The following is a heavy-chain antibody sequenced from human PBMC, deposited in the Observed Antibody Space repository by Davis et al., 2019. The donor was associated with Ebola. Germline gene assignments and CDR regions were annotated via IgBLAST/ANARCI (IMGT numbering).Heavy chain of an antibody. CDR3: TTQGERVTTGTADRDFC. D-gene: IGHD1-1*01. CDR1: GFTFSNAW. J-gene: IGHJ4*02. Sequence: GGSLRLSCAASGFTFSNAWMTWVRQSPGKGLEWVGRIKRKTDAGPPEYAAPVKGRFIISRDDSKNTLYLQMNSLRSEDTAVYYCTTQGERVTTGTADRDFCWGQGTLVTVSS. V-gene: IGHV3-15*01. CDR2: IKRKTDAGPP.